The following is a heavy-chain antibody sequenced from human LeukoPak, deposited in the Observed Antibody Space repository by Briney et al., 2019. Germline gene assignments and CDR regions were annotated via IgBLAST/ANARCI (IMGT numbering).Heavy chain of an antibody. D-gene: IGHD3-10*01. Sequence: GGSLRLSCAASGFTFSSYAMHWVRQAPGKGLECVAAISNDGSNKYYADSVKGRFTISRDNSKNTLYLQMNRMRAEDTAVYYCARGTIYGSGSYTGYYFDYWGQGTLVTVSS. J-gene: IGHJ4*02. CDR3: ARGTIYGSGSYTGYYFDY. CDR1: GFTFSSYA. CDR2: ISNDGSNK. V-gene: IGHV3-30*04.